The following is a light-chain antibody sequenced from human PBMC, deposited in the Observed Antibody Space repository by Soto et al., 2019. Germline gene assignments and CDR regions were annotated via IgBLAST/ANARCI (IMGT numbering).Light chain of an antibody. J-gene: IGLJ7*01. CDR1: SSDIGAYNY. Sequence: QSVLTQPASVSGSPGQSITISCTGTSSDIGAYNYVSWYQQHPGKTPKLMIYVVTNRPSGVSNRFSGSKSGSTASLTISGLQAEDEADYYCSSYTTSSTLEFGGGTQLTVL. V-gene: IGLV2-14*01. CDR3: SSYTTSSTLE. CDR2: VVT.